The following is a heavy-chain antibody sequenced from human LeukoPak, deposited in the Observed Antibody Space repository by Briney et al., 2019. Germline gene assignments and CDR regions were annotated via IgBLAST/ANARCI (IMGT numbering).Heavy chain of an antibody. Sequence: GGSLRLSCVASGFTFSSYAMSWVRQAPGKGLEWVSAISGSGGSTYYADSVKGRFTISRDNSKNTLYLQMNSPRVEDTAVYSCAKDPSYDYGMDVWGKGTTVTVSS. V-gene: IGHV3-23*01. CDR1: GFTFSSYA. J-gene: IGHJ6*04. CDR2: ISGSGGST. CDR3: AKDPSYDYGMDV.